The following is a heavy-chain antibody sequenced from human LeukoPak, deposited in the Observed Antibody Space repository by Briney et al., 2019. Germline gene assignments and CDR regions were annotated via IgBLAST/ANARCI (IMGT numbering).Heavy chain of an antibody. V-gene: IGHV4-31*03. J-gene: IGHJ6*02. CDR1: GGSISSGGYY. Sequence: PSETLSLTCTVSGGSISSGGYYWSWIRQHPGKGLEWIGYIYYSGSTYYNPSLKSRVTISVDTSKNQFSLKLTSVTAADTAVYYCARSIVVVRRNYYGMDVWGQGTTVTVSS. CDR3: ARSIVVVRRNYYGMDV. D-gene: IGHD2-2*01. CDR2: IYYSGST.